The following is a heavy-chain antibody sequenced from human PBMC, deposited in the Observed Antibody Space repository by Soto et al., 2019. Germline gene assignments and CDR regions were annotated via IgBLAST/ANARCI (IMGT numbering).Heavy chain of an antibody. Sequence: SETLSLTCTVSGGSVSSGSYYWSWIRQPPGKGLEWIGYIYYSGSTNYNPSLKSRVTISVDTSKNQFSLKLSSVIAADTAVYYCARIERYSSGWSWGAAFDIWGQGTMVTVSS. J-gene: IGHJ3*02. CDR1: GGSVSSGSYY. V-gene: IGHV4-61*01. CDR2: IYYSGST. D-gene: IGHD6-19*01. CDR3: ARIERYSSGWSWGAAFDI.